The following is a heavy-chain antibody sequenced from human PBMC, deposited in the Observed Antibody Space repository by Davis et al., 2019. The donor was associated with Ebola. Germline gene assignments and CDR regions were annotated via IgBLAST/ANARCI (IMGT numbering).Heavy chain of an antibody. D-gene: IGHD3-22*01. V-gene: IGHV5-51*01. CDR2: IYPGDSDT. Sequence: GESLKISCKGSGYSFTSYWIGWVRQMPGKGLEWMGIIYPGDSDTRYSPSFQGQVTISADKSISTAYLQWSSLKASDIAMYYCARSPSLSYDSSGYSYFDYWGQGTLVTVSS. CDR1: GYSFTSYW. CDR3: ARSPSLSYDSSGYSYFDY. J-gene: IGHJ4*02.